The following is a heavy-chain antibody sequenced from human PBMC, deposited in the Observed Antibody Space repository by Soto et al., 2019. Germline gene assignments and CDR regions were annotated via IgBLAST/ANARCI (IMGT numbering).Heavy chain of an antibody. CDR2: TNPGGVST. Sequence: ASVKVSCKASGYTFTNYYMHWVRQAPGQGLEWMGITNPGGVSTTYAQKFWGRVTMTKDTSTSTVFMELSSLRSEDTAVYYCARGLVTAAGTPLSHWGQGTLVTVSS. CDR3: ARGLVTAAGTPLSH. V-gene: IGHV1-46*01. J-gene: IGHJ4*02. CDR1: GYTFTNYY. D-gene: IGHD6-13*01.